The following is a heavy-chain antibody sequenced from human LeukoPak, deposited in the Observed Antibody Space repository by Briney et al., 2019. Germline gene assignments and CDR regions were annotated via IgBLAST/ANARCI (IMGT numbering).Heavy chain of an antibody. CDR2: ISGSGGST. CDR3: AKDTSLLWFEEIMDV. Sequence: PGGSLRLSCAASGFTFSSYAMSWVRQAPGKGLEWVSAISGSGGSTYYADSVKGRFTISRDNSKNTLYLQMNSLRAEDTAVYYCAKDTSLLWFEEIMDVWGKGTTVTVSS. D-gene: IGHD3-10*01. V-gene: IGHV3-23*01. CDR1: GFTFSSYA. J-gene: IGHJ6*03.